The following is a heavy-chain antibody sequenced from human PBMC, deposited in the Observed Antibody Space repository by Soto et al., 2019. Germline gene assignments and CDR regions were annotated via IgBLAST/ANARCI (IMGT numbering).Heavy chain of an antibody. CDR1: GFTFGDYA. J-gene: IGHJ6*02. V-gene: IGHV3-49*03. CDR3: TRENAIAAAGYYYGMDV. D-gene: IGHD6-13*01. CDR2: IRSKAYGGTT. Sequence: GGSLRLSCTASGFTFGDYAMSWFRQAPGKGLEWVGFIRSKAYGGTTEYAASVKGRFTISRDDSKSIAYLQMNSLKTEDTAVYYCTRENAIAAAGYYYGMDVWGQGTTVTVS.